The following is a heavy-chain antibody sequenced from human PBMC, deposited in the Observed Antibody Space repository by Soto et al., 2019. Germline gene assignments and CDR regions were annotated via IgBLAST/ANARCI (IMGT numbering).Heavy chain of an antibody. V-gene: IGHV3-30-3*01. D-gene: IGHD6-19*01. CDR2: MSYDETNE. CDR1: GFTFSSYA. Sequence: PGGSLRLSCAASGFTFSSYAMHWVRQAPGKGLEWVAVMSYDETNEYYAASVKGRFTISRDNSKNTLYLQMNSLRPDDTAIYYCARGENRSSGLCWGVDYWGQGTLVTVSS. J-gene: IGHJ4*02. CDR3: ARGENRSSGLCWGVDY.